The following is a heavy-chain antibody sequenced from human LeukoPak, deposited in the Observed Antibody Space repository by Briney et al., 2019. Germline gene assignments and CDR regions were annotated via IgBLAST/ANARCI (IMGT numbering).Heavy chain of an antibody. D-gene: IGHD4-17*01. CDR3: ASLRTTVTFPYWYFDL. V-gene: IGHV4-31*03. J-gene: IGHJ2*01. CDR2: IYYSGST. CDR1: GGSISSGGYY. Sequence: PSETLSLTCTVSGGSISSGGYYWSWIRQHPGKGLEWIGYIYYSGSTYYNPSLKSRVTISVDTSKNQFSLKLSSVTAADTAVYYCASLRTTVTFPYWYFDLWGRGTLVTVSS.